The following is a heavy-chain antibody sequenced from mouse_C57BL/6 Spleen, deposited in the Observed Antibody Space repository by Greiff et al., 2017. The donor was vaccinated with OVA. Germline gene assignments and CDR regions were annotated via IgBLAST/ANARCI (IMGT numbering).Heavy chain of an antibody. CDR3: TDWDGYFDV. CDR1: GFTFSNYW. V-gene: IGHV6-3*01. J-gene: IGHJ1*03. Sequence: EVKLMESGGGLVQPGGSMKLSCVASGFTFSNYWMNWVRQSPEKGLEWVAQIRLKSDNYATHYAESGKGRFTISRNDSKSSVYLQMNNLRAEDTGIYYCTDWDGYFDVWGTGTTVTVSS. D-gene: IGHD4-1*01. CDR2: IRLKSDNYAT.